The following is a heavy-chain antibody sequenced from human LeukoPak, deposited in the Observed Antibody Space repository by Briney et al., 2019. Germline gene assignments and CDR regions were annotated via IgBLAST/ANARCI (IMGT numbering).Heavy chain of an antibody. CDR1: GFTFSSYA. CDR3: AKGAAGGPLYFDY. V-gene: IGHV3-23*01. D-gene: IGHD3-16*01. Sequence: AGGSLRLSCAASGFTFSSYAMSWVRQAPGKGLEWVSAISGSGGSTYYADSVKGRFTISRDNCKNTLYLEMNSLRAEDTAVYYCAKGAAGGPLYFDYWGQGTLVTVSS. J-gene: IGHJ4*02. CDR2: ISGSGGST.